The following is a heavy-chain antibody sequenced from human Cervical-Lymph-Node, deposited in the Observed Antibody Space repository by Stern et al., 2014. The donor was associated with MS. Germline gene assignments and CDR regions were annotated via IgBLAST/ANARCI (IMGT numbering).Heavy chain of an antibody. CDR1: GYTFTNYA. D-gene: IGHD6-13*01. Sequence: QDQLVQSGAEVKKPGASVKVSCKASGYTFTNYAMHWVRQAPGQRLEWMGWINAGNGNTKYSQKFQGRVTITRDTSASIAYMELSSLRFEDTAVYHCARGGGSWSDFDYWGQGTLVTVSS. J-gene: IGHJ4*02. V-gene: IGHV1-3*01. CDR3: ARGGGSWSDFDY. CDR2: INAGNGNT.